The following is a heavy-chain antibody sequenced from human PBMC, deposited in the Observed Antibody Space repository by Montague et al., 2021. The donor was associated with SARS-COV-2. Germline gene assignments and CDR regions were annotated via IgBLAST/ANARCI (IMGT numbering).Heavy chain of an antibody. V-gene: IGHV4-59*13. J-gene: IGHJ4*02. CDR3: ARSISSSGARDN. D-gene: IGHD3-22*01. CDR2: IFNKGNT. CDR1: GGSLNKSY. Sequence: SETLSLTCAVSGGSLNKSYCSWIWNAPGKELELLGNIFNKGNTNYNDFLWGQVSISLDTPQNQFSLRLTSLTAADTAGYYCARSISSSGARDNWGQGILVTVS.